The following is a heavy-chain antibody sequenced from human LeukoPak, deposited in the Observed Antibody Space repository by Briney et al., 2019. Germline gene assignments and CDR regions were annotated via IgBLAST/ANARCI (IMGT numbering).Heavy chain of an antibody. CDR3: GGGGTIAAAGVDY. Sequence: SETLSLTCAVYGDSFTSYYWSWIRQPPGKGLEWIGQVTHGGGTNYNPSLKSRVTISADTSRNQFSLKLSSVTAADTAVYFCGGGGTIAAAGVDYWGHGTLVTVSS. CDR1: GDSFTSYY. D-gene: IGHD6-13*01. J-gene: IGHJ4*01. V-gene: IGHV4-34*01. CDR2: VTHGGGT.